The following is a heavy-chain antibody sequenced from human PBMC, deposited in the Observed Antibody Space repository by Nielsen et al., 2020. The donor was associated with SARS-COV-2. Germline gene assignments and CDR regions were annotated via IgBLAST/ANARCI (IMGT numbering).Heavy chain of an antibody. CDR1: GYTFTSYY. J-gene: IGHJ6*02. D-gene: IGHD5-18*01. Sequence: ASVKVSCKASGYTFTSYYMNWVRQAPGQRLEWMGIINPSGGSTSYAQKFQGRVTMTRDTSTSTGYMELSSLRSEDTAVYYCARVQGSYGYYYYYGMDVWGQGTTVTVSS. CDR2: INPSGGST. V-gene: IGHV1-46*01. CDR3: ARVQGSYGYYYYYGMDV.